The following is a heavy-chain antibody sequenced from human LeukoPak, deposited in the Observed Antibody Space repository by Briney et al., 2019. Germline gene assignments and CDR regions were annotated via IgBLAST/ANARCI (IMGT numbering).Heavy chain of an antibody. V-gene: IGHV3-23*01. CDR1: GFSFSSYA. D-gene: IGHD6-19*01. J-gene: IGHJ4*02. CDR2: ISGSGGST. CDR3: AKDLHSSGWYGPLDY. Sequence: GGSLRVSCAASGFSFSSYAMSWVRQAPGKRLEWVSAISGSGGSTYYADSVKGRFTISRDNSKNTLYLQMNSLRAEDTAVYYCAKDLHSSGWYGPLDYWGQGTLVTVSS.